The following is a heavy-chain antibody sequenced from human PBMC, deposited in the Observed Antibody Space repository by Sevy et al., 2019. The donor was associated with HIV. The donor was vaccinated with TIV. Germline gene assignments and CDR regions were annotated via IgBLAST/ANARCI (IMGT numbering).Heavy chain of an antibody. D-gene: IGHD2-8*01. V-gene: IGHV3-53*01. CDR2: KESGGQT. CDR1: GFSVSSYY. J-gene: IGHJ4*02. Sequence: GGSLRLSCAASGFSVSSYYMGWVRQAPGKGLEWVSTKESGGQTYYADSVRGRFTIARDESANNLFLQLNNLRAEDTGVYYCARMTSTWSIDSWGPGTLVTVSS. CDR3: ARMTSTWSIDS.